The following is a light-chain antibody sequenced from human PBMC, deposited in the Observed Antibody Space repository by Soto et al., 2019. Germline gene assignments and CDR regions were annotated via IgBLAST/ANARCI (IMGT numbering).Light chain of an antibody. CDR1: QGISTY. CDR3: QQSYRTPYT. Sequence: DIQMTQSPSSLSASVGDRVTITCRASQGISTYLVWYQQRQGRAPKLLIYDASSLLSGVPSRFSGSGSGTDFTRTISSLQPEDFATYYCQQSYRTPYTFGQGTKLETK. V-gene: IGKV1-39*01. CDR2: DAS. J-gene: IGKJ2*01.